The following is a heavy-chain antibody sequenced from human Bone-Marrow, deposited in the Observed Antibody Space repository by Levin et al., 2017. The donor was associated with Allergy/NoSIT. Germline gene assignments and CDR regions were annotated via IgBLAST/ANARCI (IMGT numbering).Heavy chain of an antibody. D-gene: IGHD2-8*01. J-gene: IGHJ5*02. CDR1: GFPFSSYR. Sequence: GESLKISCAASGFPFSSYRMNWARQAPGKGLEWVATISSGGSYIYYADSVKGRFTISRDNAKNSLFLEMNNLRAEDTAVYYCARVNGYCSTSTCYNNWSDPWGQGTLVTVSS. V-gene: IGHV3-21*01. CDR3: ARVNGYCSTSTCYNNWSDP. CDR2: ISSGGSYI.